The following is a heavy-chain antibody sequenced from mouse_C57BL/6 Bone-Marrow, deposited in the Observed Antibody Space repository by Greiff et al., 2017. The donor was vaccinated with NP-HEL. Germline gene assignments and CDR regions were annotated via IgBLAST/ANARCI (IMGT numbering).Heavy chain of an antibody. CDR2: IYPGSGST. Sequence: VQLQQPGAELVKPGASVKMSCKASGYTFTSYWITWVKQRPGQGLEWIGDIYPGSGSTNYNEKFKSKATLTVDTSSSTAYMQLSSLTSEDSAVYYCARPDGYPAWFAYWGQGTLVTVSA. CDR3: ARPDGYPAWFAY. D-gene: IGHD2-3*01. V-gene: IGHV1-55*01. J-gene: IGHJ3*01. CDR1: GYTFTSYW.